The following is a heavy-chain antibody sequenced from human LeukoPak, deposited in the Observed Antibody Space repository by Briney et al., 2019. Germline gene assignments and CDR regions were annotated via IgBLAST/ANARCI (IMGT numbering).Heavy chain of an antibody. CDR1: GFTFSSYR. CDR2: TSSSSSYI. J-gene: IGHJ4*02. Sequence: GGSLRLSCAASGFTFSSYRMNWVRQAPGKGREWLSSTSSSSSYIYCADSVKGRFTISRDNAKNSLYLQMNSLRAEDTAVYYCARGRNYYDSNYFDYWGQGTLVTVSS. CDR3: ARGRNYYDSNYFDY. D-gene: IGHD3-22*01. V-gene: IGHV3-21*01.